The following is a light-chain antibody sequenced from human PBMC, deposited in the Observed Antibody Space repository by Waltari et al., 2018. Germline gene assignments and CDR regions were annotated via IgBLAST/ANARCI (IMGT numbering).Light chain of an antibody. V-gene: IGKV3-20*01. CDR1: QSVSSTY. CDR3: QVYGDLRDT. J-gene: IGKJ2*01. Sequence: EIILTQSPGTLSLSPGERAPPACRASQSVSSTYVGWYQQKSGQAPRLVIYGGSSRATGIPDRFSGSASGTDFTLTISRLEPEDVAVYFCQVYGDLRDTFGQGTKLEIK. CDR2: GGS.